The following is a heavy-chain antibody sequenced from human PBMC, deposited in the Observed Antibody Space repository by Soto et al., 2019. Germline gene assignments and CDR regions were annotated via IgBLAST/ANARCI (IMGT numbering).Heavy chain of an antibody. CDR2: INHSGRT. CDR3: ARGSILTAFGWDN. D-gene: IGHD3-9*01. Sequence: QVQLQQWGAGLLKASETLSLTCAVYGGPFSGYYWSWIRQHPGKGLEWIGEINHSGRTNHNPSLKSRVTISGDTSKGQFSLKLSSVTAAASAVYYCARGSILTAFGWDNWGQGSLVTVSS. CDR1: GGPFSGYY. V-gene: IGHV4-34*01. J-gene: IGHJ4*02.